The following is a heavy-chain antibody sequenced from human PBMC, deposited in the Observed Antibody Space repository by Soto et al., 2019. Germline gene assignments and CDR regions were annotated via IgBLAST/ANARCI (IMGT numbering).Heavy chain of an antibody. Sequence: SGKVSCKASCYTFTSYGISWVRQAPGQGLGWMGWISAYNGNTNYAQKLQGRVTMTTDTSTSTAYMELRSLRSDDTAVYYCARDIPETRPGDYWGQGTLVTVSS. V-gene: IGHV1-18*04. D-gene: IGHD4-17*01. CDR1: CYTFTSYG. J-gene: IGHJ4*02. CDR3: ARDIPETRPGDY. CDR2: ISAYNGNT.